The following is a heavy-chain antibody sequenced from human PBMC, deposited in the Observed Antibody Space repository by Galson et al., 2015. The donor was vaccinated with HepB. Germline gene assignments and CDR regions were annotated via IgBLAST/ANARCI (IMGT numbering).Heavy chain of an antibody. Sequence: ETLSLTCTVSGGSISSYYWSWIRQPPGKGLEWIGYIYYSGSTNYNPSLKSRVTISVDTSKNQFSLKLSSVTAADTAVYYCARDGGKIQNWFDPWGQGTLVTVSS. J-gene: IGHJ5*02. V-gene: IGHV4-59*01. D-gene: IGHD2-15*01. CDR1: GGSISSYY. CDR3: ARDGGKIQNWFDP. CDR2: IYYSGST.